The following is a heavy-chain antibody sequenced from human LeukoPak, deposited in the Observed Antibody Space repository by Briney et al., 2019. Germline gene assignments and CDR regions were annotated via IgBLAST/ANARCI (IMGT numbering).Heavy chain of an antibody. CDR2: IYPGDSDT. Sequence: GESLKISCQGSGYKFTNYWIGWVRQMPGKGLEWMGIIYPGDSDTRYSPSLQGQVIMSADKSISTAYLQWSSLKASDTAIYYCARLLNSSGYGPFDYWGQGTQVTVSS. J-gene: IGHJ4*02. D-gene: IGHD6-19*01. CDR3: ARLLNSSGYGPFDY. CDR1: GYKFTNYW. V-gene: IGHV5-51*01.